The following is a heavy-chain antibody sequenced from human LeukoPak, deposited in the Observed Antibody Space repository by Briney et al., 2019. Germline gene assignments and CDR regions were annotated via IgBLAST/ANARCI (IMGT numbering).Heavy chain of an antibody. CDR1: GYTFTIYY. CDR3: ARVAMNGDYIYYYYMDV. CDR2: INHSGGST. J-gene: IGHJ6*03. Sequence: ASVKVSHRASGYTFTIYYMHWVRQAPGKGLEWMGLINHSGGSTSYAQKFQRRVTMTSDMSTSTVYMELSSLRSEDTAVYYCARVAMNGDYIYYYYMDVWGKGTTVTVSS. D-gene: IGHD4-17*01. V-gene: IGHV1-46*01.